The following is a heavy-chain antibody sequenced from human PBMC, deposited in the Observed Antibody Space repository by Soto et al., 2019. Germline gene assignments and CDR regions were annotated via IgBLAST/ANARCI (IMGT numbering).Heavy chain of an antibody. D-gene: IGHD2-2*01. J-gene: IGHJ5*02. CDR1: GASIGSGDDY. Sequence: PSETLSLTCSVSGASIGSGDDYWTWIRQSPGKGLEWIGCISDSGSTFYNPSLRSRLTIALDTSKNHFSLELNSVTAADTAVYYCAKYHPPWFDPWGQGIPVTVSS. CDR2: ISDSGST. V-gene: IGHV4-30-4*08. CDR3: AKYHPPWFDP.